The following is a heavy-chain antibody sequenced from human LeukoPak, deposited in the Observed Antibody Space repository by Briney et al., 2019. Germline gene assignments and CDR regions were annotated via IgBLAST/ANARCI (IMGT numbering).Heavy chain of an antibody. Sequence: QPGGSLRLSCAASGFTFSSYWMNWVRQAPGKGLEWVANIKQDGSEKNYVDSVKSRFTISRDNAKNSLYLQMNSLRAEDTAVYYCAREGYSYAYYFDYWGQGTLVTVSS. CDR2: IKQDGSEK. V-gene: IGHV3-7*01. J-gene: IGHJ4*02. CDR1: GFTFSSYW. CDR3: AREGYSYAYYFDY. D-gene: IGHD5-18*01.